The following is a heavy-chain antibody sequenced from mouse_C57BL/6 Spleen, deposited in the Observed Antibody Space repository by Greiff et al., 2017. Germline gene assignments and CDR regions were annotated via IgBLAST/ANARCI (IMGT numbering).Heavy chain of an antibody. CDR3: ARHGSSYRDYAMDY. CDR2: IWSDGST. CDR1: GFSLTSYG. D-gene: IGHD1-1*01. J-gene: IGHJ4*01. Sequence: QVQLQQSGPGLVAPSQSLSITCTVSGFSLTSYGVHWVRQPPGKGLEWLVVIWSDGSTTYNSALKSRLSISKDNSKSQVFLKMNSLQTDDTAMYYCARHGSSYRDYAMDYWGQGTSVTVSS. V-gene: IGHV2-6-1*01.